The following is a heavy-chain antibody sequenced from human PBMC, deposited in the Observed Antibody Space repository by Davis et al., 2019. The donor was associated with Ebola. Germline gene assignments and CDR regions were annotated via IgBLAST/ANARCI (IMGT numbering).Heavy chain of an antibody. CDR1: GYTFTGYY. J-gene: IGHJ6*02. V-gene: IGHV1-2*04. Sequence: ASVKVSCKASGYTFTGYYMHWVRQAPGQGLEWMGWINPNSGGTNYAQKFQGWVTMTRDTSISTAYMELSSLRSEDTAVYYCAREGGGVADFYYYGMDVWGQGTTVTVSS. CDR3: AREGGGVADFYYYGMDV. CDR2: INPNSGGT. D-gene: IGHD3-16*01.